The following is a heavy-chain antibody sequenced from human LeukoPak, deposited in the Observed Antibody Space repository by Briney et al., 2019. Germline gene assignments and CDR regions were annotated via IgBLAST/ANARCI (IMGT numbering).Heavy chain of an antibody. CDR2: IYSGGST. CDR1: GFTVSSNY. D-gene: IGHD6-13*01. J-gene: IGHJ3*02. Sequence: QTGGSLRLSCAASGFTVSSNYMSWVRQAPGKGLEWVSVIYSGGSTYYADSVKGRFTISRDNSKNTLYLQMNSLRAEDTAVYYCAKLQQLDAFDIWGQGTMVTVSS. V-gene: IGHV3-53*05. CDR3: AKLQQLDAFDI.